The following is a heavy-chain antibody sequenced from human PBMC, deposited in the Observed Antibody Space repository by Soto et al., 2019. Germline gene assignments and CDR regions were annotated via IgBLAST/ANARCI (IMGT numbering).Heavy chain of an antibody. Sequence: EVQLLESGGGLVQPGGSLRLSCAASGFTFSSYAMSWVRQAPGKGLEWVSAISGSGGSTYYADSVKGRFTISRDNSKNKLYLQMNSLRAEDTAVYYCAKDGLFDSSSWANWYFDLWGRGTLVTVSS. CDR2: ISGSGGST. D-gene: IGHD6-13*01. CDR1: GFTFSSYA. V-gene: IGHV3-23*01. CDR3: AKDGLFDSSSWANWYFDL. J-gene: IGHJ2*01.